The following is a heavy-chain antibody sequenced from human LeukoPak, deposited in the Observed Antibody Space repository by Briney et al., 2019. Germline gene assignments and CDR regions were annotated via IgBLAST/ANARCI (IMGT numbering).Heavy chain of an antibody. Sequence: PSETLSLTCTVSGYSISSGYYWGWIRQPPGKGLEWIGNIYHSGRTYYNPSLKSRVTISVDTSKNQFSLKLSSVTAADTAVYYCARVVRGVIGDYYYYYMDVWGKGTTVTISS. V-gene: IGHV4-38-2*02. CDR3: ARVVRGVIGDYYYYYMDV. D-gene: IGHD3-10*01. CDR2: IYHSGRT. J-gene: IGHJ6*03. CDR1: GYSISSGYY.